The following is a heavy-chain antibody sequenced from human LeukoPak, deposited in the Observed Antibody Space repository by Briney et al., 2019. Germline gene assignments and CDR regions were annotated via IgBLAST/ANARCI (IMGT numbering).Heavy chain of an antibody. CDR2: IHYSETT. D-gene: IGHD2-2*01. V-gene: IGHV4-39*02. CDR3: ARGPTYQPIDY. CDR1: GGSISSSSYY. J-gene: IGHJ4*02. Sequence: SETLSLTCTVSGGSISSSSYYWGWIRQPPGKGLEWIASIHYSETTYYNPSLKSRVTISVDTSKNHFSLKLSSVTAADTAVYYCARGPTYQPIDYWGQGTLVTVSS.